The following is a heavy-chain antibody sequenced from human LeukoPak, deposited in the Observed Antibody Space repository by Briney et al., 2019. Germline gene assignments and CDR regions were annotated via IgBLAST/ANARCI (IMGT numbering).Heavy chain of an antibody. D-gene: IGHD7-27*01. J-gene: IGHJ4*02. CDR1: GFTFSGYE. CDR3: ARGNWAEDGYFDY. Sequence: GSLRLSCAASGFTFSGYEMNWVRQAPGKGLEWVSYISSSGSTIYYADSVKGRFTISRDNAKNSLYLQMNSLRAEDTAVYYCARGNWAEDGYFDYWGQGTLVTVSS. CDR2: ISSSGSTI. V-gene: IGHV3-48*03.